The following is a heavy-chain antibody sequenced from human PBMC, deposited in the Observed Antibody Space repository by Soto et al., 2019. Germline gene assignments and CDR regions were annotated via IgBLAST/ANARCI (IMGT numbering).Heavy chain of an antibody. V-gene: IGHV3-21*01. D-gene: IGHD2-8*01. CDR1: GFTFTGNS. Sequence: EVQLVESGGGLVKPGGSLKLSCAGSGFTFTGNSMNWVRQAPGKGLEWVSSISTTSNYIYYADSVKGRFTISRDNAKNSLYLQMNSLRAEDTAVYYCAKSLDRTFDWFDPWGQGTLVIVSS. J-gene: IGHJ5*02. CDR2: ISTTSNYI. CDR3: AKSLDRTFDWFDP.